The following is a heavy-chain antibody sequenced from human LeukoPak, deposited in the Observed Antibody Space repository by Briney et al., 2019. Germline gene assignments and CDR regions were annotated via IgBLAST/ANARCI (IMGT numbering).Heavy chain of an antibody. V-gene: IGHV3-30*18. J-gene: IGHJ5*02. Sequence: GGSLRLSCAASGFTFSGYWMIWVRQAPGKGLEWVAVISYDGSNKYYADSVKGRFTISRDNSKNTLYLQMNSLRAEDTAVYYCAKDPGPSSSWPYNWFDPWGQGTLVTVSS. CDR3: AKDPGPSSSWPYNWFDP. CDR2: ISYDGSNK. D-gene: IGHD6-13*01. CDR1: GFTFSGYW.